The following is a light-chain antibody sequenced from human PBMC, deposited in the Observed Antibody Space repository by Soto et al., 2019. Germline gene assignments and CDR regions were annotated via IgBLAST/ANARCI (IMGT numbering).Light chain of an antibody. CDR1: QSLVHVDGNIY. CDR2: MVS. V-gene: IGKV2-30*02. J-gene: IGKJ1*01. Sequence: DVEVTQSPLSLPVIPGQPASIFCRSSQSLVHVDGNIYLNWFHQKPGQSPRRLIYMVSKRDSGVPDRFSGSGSDTDFTLKISRVEAEDVGVYYCLQGTHWPPWTFGQGTKVDIK. CDR3: LQGTHWPPWT.